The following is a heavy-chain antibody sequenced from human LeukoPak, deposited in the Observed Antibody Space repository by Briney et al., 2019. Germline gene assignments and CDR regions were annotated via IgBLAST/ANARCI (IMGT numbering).Heavy chain of an antibody. Sequence: GGSLRLSCAASGFTFSSYGMPWVRQAPGKGLEWVAVIWYDGSNRNYADSVKGRFTISRENSKNTLNLQMNSLRAEDTAVYYCVRDYYSRMDVWGQGTTVTVSS. J-gene: IGHJ6*02. V-gene: IGHV3-33*01. CDR2: IWYDGSNR. CDR1: GFTFSSYG. CDR3: VRDYYSRMDV.